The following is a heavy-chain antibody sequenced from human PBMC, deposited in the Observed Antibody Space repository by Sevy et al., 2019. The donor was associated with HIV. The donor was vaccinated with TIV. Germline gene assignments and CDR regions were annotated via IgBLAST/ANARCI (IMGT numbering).Heavy chain of an antibody. D-gene: IGHD3-3*01. Sequence: GGSLRLSCAASGFTFSSYWMHWVRQAPGKGLVWVSRINSDGSSTSYADSVKGRFTISRDNAKNTLYLQMNSLRAEDTAVYYCARPGGITIFGVSEGWFDPWGQGTLVTVSS. J-gene: IGHJ5*02. CDR2: INSDGSST. CDR3: ARPGGITIFGVSEGWFDP. CDR1: GFTFSSYW. V-gene: IGHV3-74*01.